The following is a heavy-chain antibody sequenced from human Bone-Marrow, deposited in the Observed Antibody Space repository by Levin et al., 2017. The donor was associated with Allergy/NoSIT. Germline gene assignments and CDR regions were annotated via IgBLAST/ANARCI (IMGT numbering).Heavy chain of an antibody. V-gene: IGHV5-51*01. CDR2: IYPGDSDT. CDR3: AKGSDSSGYYFDN. Sequence: GGSLRLSCKTSSDSSAKYWIGWVRQVPGKGLEWMGIIYPGDSDTRYNPSFQAQVTISADKSTNTAYLQWSSLRTSDTATYYCAKGSDSSGYYFDNWGQGTLVTVSP. D-gene: IGHD3-22*01. J-gene: IGHJ4*02. CDR1: SDSSAKYW.